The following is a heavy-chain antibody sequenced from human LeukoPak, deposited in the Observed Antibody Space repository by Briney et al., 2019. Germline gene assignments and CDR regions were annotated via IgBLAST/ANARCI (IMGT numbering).Heavy chain of an antibody. CDR1: GFSFNSHA. CDR2: IDASGVNT. Sequence: GGSLRLSCAASGFSFNSHAMNWGRQVPGKGLQWVSTIDASGVNTYYGNSVEGRFTISRDNSKNTLYLQMNSLRAEDTAVYYCAKDQGGYTYGSFGYWGQGTLVTVSS. V-gene: IGHV3-23*01. D-gene: IGHD5-18*01. J-gene: IGHJ4*02. CDR3: AKDQGGYTYGSFGY.